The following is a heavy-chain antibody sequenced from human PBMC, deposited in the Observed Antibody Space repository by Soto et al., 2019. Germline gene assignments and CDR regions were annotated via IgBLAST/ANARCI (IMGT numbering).Heavy chain of an antibody. CDR3: ARGVLRGYSGYPSGLCY. J-gene: IGHJ4*02. D-gene: IGHD5-12*01. Sequence: SETLSLTCAVYGGSFSGYYWSWIRQPPGKGLEWIGEINHSGSTNYNPSLKSRVTISVDTSKNQFSLKLSSVTAADTAVYYCARGVLRGYSGYPSGLCYWGQGTLVPVSS. CDR1: GGSFSGYY. CDR2: INHSGST. V-gene: IGHV4-34*01.